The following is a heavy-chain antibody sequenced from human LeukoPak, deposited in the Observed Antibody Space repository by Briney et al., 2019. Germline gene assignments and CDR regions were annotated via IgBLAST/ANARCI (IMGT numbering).Heavy chain of an antibody. CDR3: ARDTAMASFDY. J-gene: IGHJ4*02. CDR1: GGTFSSYA. Sequence: SVKVSCKASGGTFSSYAISWVRQAPGQGLEWMGRIIPIFGTANYAQKFQGRVTITADKSTSTAYMELSNLRSEDTAVYYCARDTAMASFDYWGQGTLVTVSS. V-gene: IGHV1-69*06. D-gene: IGHD5-18*01. CDR2: IIPIFGTA.